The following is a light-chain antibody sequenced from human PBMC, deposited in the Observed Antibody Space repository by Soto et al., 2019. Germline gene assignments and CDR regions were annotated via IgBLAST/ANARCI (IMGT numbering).Light chain of an antibody. Sequence: MVIIQPPESLGGTRWESGTINCKSSQIVLYSSNNKDYLAWYQQKPGKAAKLLISSASTLQSEVPSRFSGSGSGTDFTLTISNLQPEDFATYYCLQAYNYPLSFGQGTKVDI. CDR2: SAS. CDR3: LQAYNYPLS. J-gene: IGKJ1*01. V-gene: IGKV4-1*01. CDR1: QIVLYSSNNKDY.